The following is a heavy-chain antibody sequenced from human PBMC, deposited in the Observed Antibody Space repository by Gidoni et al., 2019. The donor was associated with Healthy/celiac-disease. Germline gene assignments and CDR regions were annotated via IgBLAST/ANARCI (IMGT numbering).Heavy chain of an antibody. CDR3: TKDAWDLSKAVY. V-gene: IGHV4-38-2*02. CDR1: AYSIDTDSY. D-gene: IGHD4-4*01. Sequence: QVQLQESGPGRVKPPETLSLTCAVSAYSIDTDSYWSWIRQFPGKGLEWIGSIYHDGDTYYNSSLKSRITISIDRSKKQCSLNLRSVTAADTAIYYCTKDAWDLSKAVYWGRGTLVTVSS. CDR2: IYHDGDT. J-gene: IGHJ4*02.